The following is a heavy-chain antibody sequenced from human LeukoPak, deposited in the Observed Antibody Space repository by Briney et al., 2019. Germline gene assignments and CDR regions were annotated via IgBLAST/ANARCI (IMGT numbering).Heavy chain of an antibody. Sequence: SSETLSLTCAVYGGSFSGYYWSWIRQPPGKGLEWIGEINYSGSTNYNPSLKSRVTISVDTSKNQFSLKLSSVTAADTAVYYCARTDYVWGSSLDYWGQGTLVTVSS. CDR3: ARTDYVWGSSLDY. V-gene: IGHV4-34*01. CDR2: INYSGST. D-gene: IGHD3-16*01. J-gene: IGHJ4*02. CDR1: GGSFSGYY.